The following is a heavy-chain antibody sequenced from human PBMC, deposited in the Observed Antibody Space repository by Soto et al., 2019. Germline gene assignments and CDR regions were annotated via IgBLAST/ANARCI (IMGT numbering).Heavy chain of an antibody. V-gene: IGHV1-2*02. D-gene: IGHD6-19*01. CDR3: ARDTPYSSGWPEY. Sequence: ASVKVSCKASGYTFTGYYMHWVRQAPGQGLEWMGWINPNSGGTNYAQKFQGRVTMTRDTSISTAYMELSRLRSDDTAVYYCARDTPYSSGWPEYWGQGTLVTVSS. CDR1: GYTFTGYY. J-gene: IGHJ4*02. CDR2: INPNSGGT.